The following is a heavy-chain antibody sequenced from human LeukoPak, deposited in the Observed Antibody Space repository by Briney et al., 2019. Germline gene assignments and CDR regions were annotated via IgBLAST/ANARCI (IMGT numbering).Heavy chain of an antibody. Sequence: PGRSLRLSCAASGFTFSSYGTHWVRQAPGKGLEWVAVIWYDGSNKYYADSVKGRFTISRDNSKNTLYLQMNSLRAEDTAVYYCARAISTTAYGMDVWGQGTTVTVSS. D-gene: IGHD4-11*01. CDR3: ARAISTTAYGMDV. CDR1: GFTFSSYG. J-gene: IGHJ6*02. CDR2: IWYDGSNK. V-gene: IGHV3-33*01.